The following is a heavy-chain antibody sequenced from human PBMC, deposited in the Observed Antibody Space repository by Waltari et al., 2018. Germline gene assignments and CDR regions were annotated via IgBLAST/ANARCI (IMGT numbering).Heavy chain of an antibody. Sequence: QVQLVQSGAEVKKPGASVKVSCKASGYTFTGYYMHWVRQAPGQGLEWMGRIKPNRGGTNYAQKFQGRVTMTRDTSISTAYMELSRLRSDDTAVYYCAREARGSYYGEDYWGQGTLVTVSS. CDR1: GYTFTGYY. V-gene: IGHV1-2*06. J-gene: IGHJ4*02. D-gene: IGHD1-26*01. CDR2: IKPNRGGT. CDR3: AREARGSYYGEDY.